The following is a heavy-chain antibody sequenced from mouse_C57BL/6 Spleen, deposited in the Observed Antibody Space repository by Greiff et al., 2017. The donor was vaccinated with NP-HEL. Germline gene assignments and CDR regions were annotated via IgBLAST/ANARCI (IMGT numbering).Heavy chain of an antibody. CDR1: GYTFTSYW. CDR2: IDPSDSYT. CDR3: ARKGDYGSSFDY. V-gene: IGHV1-50*01. J-gene: IGHJ2*01. D-gene: IGHD1-1*01. Sequence: QVQLQQPGAELVKPGASVKLSCKASGYTFTSYWMQWVKQRPGQGLEWIGEIDPSDSYTNYNQKFKGKATLTVDTSSSTAYMQLSSLTSEDSAVYYCARKGDYGSSFDYWGQGTTLTVSS.